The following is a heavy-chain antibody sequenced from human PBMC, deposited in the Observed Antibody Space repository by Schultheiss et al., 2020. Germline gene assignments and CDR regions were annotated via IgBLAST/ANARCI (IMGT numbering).Heavy chain of an antibody. CDR3: AKALGSYWYFDL. J-gene: IGHJ2*01. V-gene: IGHV3-53*01. CDR1: GFTVSSTY. Sequence: GGSLRLSCAASGFTVSSTYMSWVRQAPGKGLEWVSIVSKDDSTYYADSVKGRFTISRDNSKNTLYLQMHSLRVEDTAIYYCAKALGSYWYFDLWGRGTLVTVSS. CDR2: VSKDDST. D-gene: IGHD3-10*01.